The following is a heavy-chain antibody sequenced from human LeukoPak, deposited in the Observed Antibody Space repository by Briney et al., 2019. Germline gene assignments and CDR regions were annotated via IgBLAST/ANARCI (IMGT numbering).Heavy chain of an antibody. D-gene: IGHD6-19*01. CDR3: AKDVIAGYSSGWYGMDV. V-gene: IGHV3-30*18. Sequence: GGSLRLSCAASGFTFSSYGMHWVRQAPGKGLEWVAVISYDGSNKYYADSVKGRFTISRDNSKNTLYLQMNSLRAKDTAVYDCAKDVIAGYSSGWYGMDVWGQGTTVTVSS. J-gene: IGHJ6*02. CDR1: GFTFSSYG. CDR2: ISYDGSNK.